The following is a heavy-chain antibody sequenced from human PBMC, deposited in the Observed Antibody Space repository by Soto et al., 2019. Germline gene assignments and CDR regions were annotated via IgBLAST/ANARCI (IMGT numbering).Heavy chain of an antibody. V-gene: IGHV3-74*01. J-gene: IGHJ4*02. CDR2: INIDGSTT. CDR3: ARGGRGSDS. CDR1: GFTFSSYW. D-gene: IGHD3-10*01. Sequence: EVQLVESGGGLVQPGGSLILSCAASGFTFSSYWMHWVRQAPGKGLVWVSHINIDGSTTNYAGSVKGRFTISRDNAKNTLYLQMNSLRDEDTAVYYSARGGRGSDSGGQGTLVTVPS.